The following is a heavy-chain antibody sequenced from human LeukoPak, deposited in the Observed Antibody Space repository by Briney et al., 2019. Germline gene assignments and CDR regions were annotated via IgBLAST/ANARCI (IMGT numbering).Heavy chain of an antibody. V-gene: IGHV4-34*01. D-gene: IGHD6-19*01. J-gene: IGHJ4*02. Sequence: PSETLSLTCAVYGGSFSGYYWSWIRQPPGKGLEWIGEINHSGSTNYNPSLKSRVTISVDTSKNQFSLKLSSVTAADTAVYYCARESPGWAFDYWGQGTLVTVSS. CDR3: ARESPGWAFDY. CDR2: INHSGST. CDR1: GGSFSGYY.